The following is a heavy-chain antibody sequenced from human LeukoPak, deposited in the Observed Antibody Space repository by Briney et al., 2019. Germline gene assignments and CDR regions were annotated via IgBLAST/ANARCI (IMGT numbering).Heavy chain of an antibody. V-gene: IGHV3-48*03. CDR2: ISSSGRTI. CDR3: SSSTAIGY. CDR1: GFXFSNYE. Sequence: GGSLRLSCAASGFXFSNYEMNWVRQAPGKGLEWVSYISSSGRTIYYADSVKGRFTISRDNAKNSLYLQMSSLRTEDTAVYYCSSSTAIGYWGQGTLVTVSS. J-gene: IGHJ4*02.